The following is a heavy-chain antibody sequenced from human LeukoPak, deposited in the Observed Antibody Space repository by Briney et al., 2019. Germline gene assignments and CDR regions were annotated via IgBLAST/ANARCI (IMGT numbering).Heavy chain of an antibody. CDR1: GYTFTGYY. D-gene: IGHD3-9*01. CDR2: INPNSGGT. Sequence: ASVKVSCKASGYTFTGYYMHWVRQAPGQGLEWMGWINPNSGGTNYAQKVQGRVTMTRDTSISTAYMELSRLRSDDKAVYYCARGGYYDILTGYLRNNWFDPWGQGTLVTVSS. CDR3: ARGGYYDILTGYLRNNWFDP. J-gene: IGHJ5*02. V-gene: IGHV1-2*02.